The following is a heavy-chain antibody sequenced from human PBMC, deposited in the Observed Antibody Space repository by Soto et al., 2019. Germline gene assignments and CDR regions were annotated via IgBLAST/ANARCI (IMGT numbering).Heavy chain of an antibody. Sequence: SITSYCSRCIIKMPGKGLEWMGIIYPGDSDTRYSPSFQGQVTISADKSISTAYLQWSSLKASDTAMYYCAISRGSRFYSFVMDVWGE. CDR1: SITSYC. CDR3: AISRGSRFYSFVMDV. J-gene: IGHJ6*02. CDR2: IYPGDSDT. V-gene: IGHV5-51*01. D-gene: IGHD3-16*01.